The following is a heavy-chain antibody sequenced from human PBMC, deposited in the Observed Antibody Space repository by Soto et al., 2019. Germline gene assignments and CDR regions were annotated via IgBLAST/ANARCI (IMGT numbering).Heavy chain of an antibody. CDR3: ARDDTIYCSSTSCYIKAPDY. V-gene: IGHV3-33*01. Sequence: GGSLRLSCAASGFTFSSYGMHWVRQAPGKGLEWVAVIWYDGSNKYYADSVKGRFTTSRDNSKNTLYLQMNSLRAEDTAVYYCARDDTIYCSSTSCYIKAPDYWGQGTLVTVSS. CDR2: IWYDGSNK. CDR1: GFTFSSYG. D-gene: IGHD2-2*02. J-gene: IGHJ4*02.